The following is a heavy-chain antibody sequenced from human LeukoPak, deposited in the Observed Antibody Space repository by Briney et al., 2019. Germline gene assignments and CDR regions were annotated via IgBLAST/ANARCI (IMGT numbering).Heavy chain of an antibody. CDR1: GGSISSGSYY. Sequence: PSETLSLTCTVSGGSISSGSYYWSWIRQPAGKGLEWIGRIYTSGSTNYNPSLKSRVTISVDTSKNQFSLKLSSVTAADTAVYYCARGGEGSSTSPGGYWGQGTLVTVSS. J-gene: IGHJ4*02. CDR2: IYTSGST. CDR3: ARGGEGSSTSPGGY. V-gene: IGHV4-61*02. D-gene: IGHD2-2*01.